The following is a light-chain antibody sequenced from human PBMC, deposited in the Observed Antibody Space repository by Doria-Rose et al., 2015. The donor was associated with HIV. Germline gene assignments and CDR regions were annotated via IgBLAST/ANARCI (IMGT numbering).Light chain of an antibody. J-gene: IGKJ1*01. Sequence: TQPPGTLSLSPGERATLSCRASQSFSSTYLAWYQQKPGQAPSLLIYDGSTRATGIPDRLSASGSGTDFTLTTNRLEPEDFALYYCHQYGTSWTFGQGTKVEI. CDR3: HQYGTSWT. CDR2: DGS. CDR1: QSFSSTY. V-gene: IGKV3-20*01.